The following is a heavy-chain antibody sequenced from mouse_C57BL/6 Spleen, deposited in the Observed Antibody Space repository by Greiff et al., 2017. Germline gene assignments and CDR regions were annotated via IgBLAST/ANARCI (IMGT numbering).Heavy chain of an antibody. V-gene: IGHV1-22*01. J-gene: IGHJ2*01. CDR1: GYTFTDYN. Sequence: EVQLQQSGPELVKPGASVKMSCKASGYTFTDYNMHWVKQSHGKSLEWIGYINPNNGGTSYNQKFKGKATLTVNKSSSTAYMELRSLTSGDSTVYDCTRQEYYFDYGYRGKGTTLT. CDR2: INPNNGGT. D-gene: IGHD2-4*01. CDR3: TRQEYYFDYGY.